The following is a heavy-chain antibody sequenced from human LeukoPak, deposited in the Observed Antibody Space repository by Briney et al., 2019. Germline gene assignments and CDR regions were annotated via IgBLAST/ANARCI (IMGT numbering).Heavy chain of an antibody. CDR2: IYSGGST. V-gene: IGHV3-66*01. J-gene: IGHJ4*02. CDR3: ARAGYCSGGSCSNDNRWPYYFDY. CDR1: GFTVSSNY. Sequence: GGSLRLSCAASGFTVSSNYMSWVRQAPGKGLEWVSVIYSGGSTYYADSVKGRFTISRDNSKNTLYLQMNSLRAEDTAVYYCARAGYCSGGSCSNDNRWPYYFDYWGQGTLVTVSS. D-gene: IGHD2-15*01.